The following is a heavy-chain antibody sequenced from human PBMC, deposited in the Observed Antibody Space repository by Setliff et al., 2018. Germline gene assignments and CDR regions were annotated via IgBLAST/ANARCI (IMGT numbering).Heavy chain of an antibody. CDR2: IYTSGST. D-gene: IGHD3-22*01. V-gene: IGHV4-61*09. CDR1: GGSISSGSYY. J-gene: IGHJ4*02. Sequence: SETLSLTCTVPGGSISSGSYYWSWIRQPAGKGLEWIGHIYTSGSTNYNPSLKSRVTISVDTSKNQFSLKLSSVTAADTAVYYCARVDDSSGYHDYWGQGTLVTVSS. CDR3: ARVDDSSGYHDY.